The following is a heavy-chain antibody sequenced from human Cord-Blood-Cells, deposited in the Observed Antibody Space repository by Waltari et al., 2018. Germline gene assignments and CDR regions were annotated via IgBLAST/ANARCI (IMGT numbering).Heavy chain of an antibody. J-gene: IGHJ1*01. CDR2: MNPNSGNT. CDR3: ARGRDFQH. Sequence: QVQLVQSGAQVKKPVAPVQVSGKASGYTFTSYHLNWVRQATGQGIEWMGWMNPNSGNTGYAQKFQGRVTMTRNTSISTAYMELSSLRSEDTAVYYCARGRDFQHWGQGTLVTVSS. CDR1: GYTFTSYH. V-gene: IGHV1-8*01.